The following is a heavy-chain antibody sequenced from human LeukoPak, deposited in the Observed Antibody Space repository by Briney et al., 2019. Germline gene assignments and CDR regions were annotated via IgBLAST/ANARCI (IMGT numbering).Heavy chain of an antibody. D-gene: IGHD2-15*01. J-gene: IGHJ4*02. Sequence: PGGSLRLSCAASGFTFSSYAMSWVRQAPGKGLEWVSAISVGSITYYADSVKGRFTISRDNSKNTLYLQMNSLRAEDTAVYYCAKPGRYWGQGTLVTVSS. CDR3: AKPGRY. CDR1: GFTFSSYA. V-gene: IGHV3-23*01. CDR2: ISVGSIT.